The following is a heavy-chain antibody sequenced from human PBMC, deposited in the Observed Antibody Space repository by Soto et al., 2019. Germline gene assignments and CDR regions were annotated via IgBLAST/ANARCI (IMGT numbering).Heavy chain of an antibody. CDR2: ISGSGGST. D-gene: IGHD4-4*01. CDR1: GFTFSSYA. J-gene: IGHJ6*02. CDR3: AKKYSSYYYYYGMDV. V-gene: IGHV3-23*01. Sequence: GGSLRLSCAASGFTFSSYAMSWVRQAPGKGLEWVSAISGSGGSTYYADSVKGRFTISRDNSKNTLYLQMNSLRAEDTAVYYCAKKYSSYYYYYGMDVWGQGTTVTVSS.